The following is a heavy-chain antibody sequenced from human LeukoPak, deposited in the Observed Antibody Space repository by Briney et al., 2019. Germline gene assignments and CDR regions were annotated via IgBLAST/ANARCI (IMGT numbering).Heavy chain of an antibody. CDR1: GGSISSSSYY. J-gene: IGHJ3*02. CDR3: ARDWGAGSIPGDAFDI. D-gene: IGHD6-6*01. V-gene: IGHV4-39*07. Sequence: SETLSLTCTVSGGSISSSSYYWGWIRQPPGKGLEWIGSIYYSGSTYYNPSLKSRVTISVDTSKNQFSLKLSSVTAADTAVYYCARDWGAGSIPGDAFDIWGQGTMVTVSS. CDR2: IYYSGST.